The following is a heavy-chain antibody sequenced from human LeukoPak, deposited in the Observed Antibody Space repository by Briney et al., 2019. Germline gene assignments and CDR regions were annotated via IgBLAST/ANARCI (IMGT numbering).Heavy chain of an antibody. V-gene: IGHV4-61*01. CDR2: IYYSGST. CDR3: ALLYYDFWSGYYPFDY. CDR1: GGSVSSGSYS. J-gene: IGHJ4*02. Sequence: SETLSLTCTVSGGSVSSGSYSWSWIRQPPGKGLEWIGYIYYSGSTNYNPSLKSRVTISVDTSKNQFSLKLSSVTAADTAVYYCALLYYDFWSGYYPFDYWGQGTLVTVSS. D-gene: IGHD3-3*01.